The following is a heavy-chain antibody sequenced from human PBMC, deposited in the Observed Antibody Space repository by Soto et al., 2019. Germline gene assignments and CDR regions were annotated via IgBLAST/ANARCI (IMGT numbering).Heavy chain of an antibody. Sequence: PSETLSLTCRVSGDSITSSAYHWGWVRQPPGKGLEWIGTNTYSGTTFSNPSLKSRITISVDASKNQFSLRLTSVTAADTAVYYCAKDLGSSGWYWDYWGQRTLVTVSS. CDR2: NTYSGTT. J-gene: IGHJ4*02. D-gene: IGHD6-19*01. CDR3: AKDLGSSGWYWDY. V-gene: IGHV4-39*02. CDR1: GDSITSSAYH.